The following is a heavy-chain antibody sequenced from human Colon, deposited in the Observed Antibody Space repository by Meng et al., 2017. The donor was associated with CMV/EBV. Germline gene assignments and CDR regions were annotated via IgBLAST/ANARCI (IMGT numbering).Heavy chain of an antibody. CDR2: VYYTGRP. Sequence: SETLSLTCNVTGGSVSSRTYYWAWIRQPPGKGLEWVGSVYYTGRPYYSTSVKSRVTISLDLSKNQFSLKLKSVTAADTAVYYCAKNIDTFHGYWGQGTLVTVSS. CDR3: AKNIDTFHGY. V-gene: IGHV4-39*07. D-gene: IGHD2/OR15-2a*01. CDR1: GGSVSSRTYY. J-gene: IGHJ4*02.